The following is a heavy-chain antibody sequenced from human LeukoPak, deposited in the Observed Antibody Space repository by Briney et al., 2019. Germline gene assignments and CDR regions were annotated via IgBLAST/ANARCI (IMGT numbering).Heavy chain of an antibody. CDR3: TTVLSRWRFDY. V-gene: IGHV3-21*01. Sequence: PGGSPRPSCAASGFTFSSYSMNWARQAPGKGLEWVSSISGSSSYIYYADSVKGRFTISRDNAKNSLYLQMDSLRAEDTAVYYCTTVLSRWRFDYWGQGTLVTVSS. CDR1: GFTFSSYS. D-gene: IGHD4-23*01. J-gene: IGHJ4*02. CDR2: ISGSSSYI.